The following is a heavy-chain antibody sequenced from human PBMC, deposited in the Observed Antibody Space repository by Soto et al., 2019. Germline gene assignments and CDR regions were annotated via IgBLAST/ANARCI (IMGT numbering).Heavy chain of an antibody. D-gene: IGHD6-6*01. CDR1: GGSISSGGYY. Sequence: PSETLSLTCTVSGGSISSGGYYWSWIRRHPGKGLGWIGYFYYGGSTYYNPPLKSRVTISVAPSNNHFSLKLSSVTAADTAVYYCARVDGETPSRSSWWFDPWGQGTLVTVSS. CDR3: ARVDGETPSRSSWWFDP. J-gene: IGHJ5*02. V-gene: IGHV4-31*03. CDR2: FYYGGST.